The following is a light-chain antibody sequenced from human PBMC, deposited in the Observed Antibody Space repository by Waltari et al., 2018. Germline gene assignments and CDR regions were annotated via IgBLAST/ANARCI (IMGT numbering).Light chain of an antibody. J-gene: IGKJ4*01. CDR1: QSVSSIY. Sequence: EIVLTQSPGTLSLSPGERATLSCRASQSVSSIYLVWYQQKPGQAPRLLIYAASNRATGTPDRFSGSGSGTEFTLTISRLEPEDFAVYYCQRYDNDPLTFGGGTKVEI. V-gene: IGKV3-20*01. CDR3: QRYDNDPLT. CDR2: AAS.